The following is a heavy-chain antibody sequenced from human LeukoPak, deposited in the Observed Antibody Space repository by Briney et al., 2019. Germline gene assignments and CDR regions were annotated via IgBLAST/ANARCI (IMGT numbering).Heavy chain of an antibody. Sequence: PGGSLRLSCAASGFIFSNYDMHWVRQAPGKGLEWVTFIRYDGNNKYYADSVKGRFTISRDNAKNSLYLQMNSLRAEDTAVYYCAELGITMIGGVWGKGTTVTISS. CDR3: AELGITMIGGV. D-gene: IGHD3-10*02. CDR1: GFIFSNYD. V-gene: IGHV3-30*02. CDR2: IRYDGNNK. J-gene: IGHJ6*04.